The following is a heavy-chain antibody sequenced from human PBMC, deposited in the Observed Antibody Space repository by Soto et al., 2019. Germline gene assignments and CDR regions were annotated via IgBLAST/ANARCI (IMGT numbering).Heavy chain of an antibody. CDR2: IKSKTDGGTT. V-gene: IGHV3-15*07. CDR1: GFTFSNAW. CDR3: TTDILTGPTDYYYGMDV. Sequence: GGSLRLSCAASGFTFSNAWMNWVRQAPGKGLEWVGRIKSKTDGGTTDYAAPVKGRFTISRDDSKNTLYLQMNSLKTEDTAVYYCTTDILTGPTDYYYGMDVWGQGTTVTVSS. J-gene: IGHJ6*02. D-gene: IGHD3-9*01.